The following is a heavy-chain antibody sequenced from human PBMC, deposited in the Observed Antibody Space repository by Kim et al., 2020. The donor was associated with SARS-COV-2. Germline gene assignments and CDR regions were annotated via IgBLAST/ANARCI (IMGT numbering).Heavy chain of an antibody. Sequence: GGSLRLSCAASGFTFGDYAMNWVRQAPGKGLEWVSGIGWSSGTIGYAASVKGRFTISSDKAKNSLYLQMNSLRAQVTALYYCATRGYSGYDLDYWAKGTLVTVSS. CDR3: ATRGYSGYDLDY. CDR1: GFTFGDYA. V-gene: IGHV3-9*01. J-gene: IGHJ4*02. CDR2: IGWSSGTI. D-gene: IGHD5-12*01.